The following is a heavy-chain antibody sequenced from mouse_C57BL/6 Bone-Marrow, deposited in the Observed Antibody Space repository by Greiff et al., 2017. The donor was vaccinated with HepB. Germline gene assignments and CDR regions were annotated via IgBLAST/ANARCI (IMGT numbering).Heavy chain of an antibody. J-gene: IGHJ1*03. CDR2: ISSGGSYT. D-gene: IGHD4-1*01. Sequence: EVKLVESGGDLVKPGGSLKLSCAASGFTFSSYGMSWVRQTPDKRLEWVATISSGGSYTYYPDSVKGRFTISRDNAKNTLYLQMSSLKSEDTAMYYCARLTGMYFDVWGTGTTVTVSS. CDR1: GFTFSSYG. CDR3: ARLTGMYFDV. V-gene: IGHV5-6*02.